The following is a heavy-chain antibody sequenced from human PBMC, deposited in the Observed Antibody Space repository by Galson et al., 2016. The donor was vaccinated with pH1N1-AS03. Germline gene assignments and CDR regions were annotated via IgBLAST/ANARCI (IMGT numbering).Heavy chain of an antibody. D-gene: IGHD3-3*01. J-gene: IGHJ3*01. V-gene: IGHV3-7*03. CDR3: AKDMEEWRVDAFHV. CDR2: IKEDGSEK. CDR1: GFTFSSYW. Sequence: SLRLSCAASGFTFSSYWMSWVRQAPGKGLEWVANIKEDGSEKYYVDSVKGRFTISRDNAKNSLYLQMDSLRPEDTALYYCAKDMEEWRVDAFHVWGQGAMVIVSS.